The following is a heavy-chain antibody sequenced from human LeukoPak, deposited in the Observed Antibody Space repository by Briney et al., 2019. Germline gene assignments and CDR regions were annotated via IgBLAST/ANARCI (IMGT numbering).Heavy chain of an antibody. Sequence: GGSLRLSCAASGFTFSSYSMNWVRQAPGKGLEWVSSISSSSSYIYYADSVKGRFTISRDNARNSLYLQMNSLRAEDTAVYYCAREAAVVRLVHTTYYFDYWGQGTLVTVSS. CDR3: AREAAVVRLVHTTYYFDY. CDR2: ISSSSSYI. V-gene: IGHV3-21*01. CDR1: GFTFSSYS. J-gene: IGHJ4*02. D-gene: IGHD3-22*01.